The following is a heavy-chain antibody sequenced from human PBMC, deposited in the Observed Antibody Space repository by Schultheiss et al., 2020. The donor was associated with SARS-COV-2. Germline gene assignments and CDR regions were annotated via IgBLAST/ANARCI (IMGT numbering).Heavy chain of an antibody. D-gene: IGHD3-3*01. J-gene: IGHJ4*02. Sequence: SETLSLTCTVSGGSISSSSYYWGWIRQPPGKGLEWIGSIYYSGSTYYNPSLKSRVTISVDTSKNQFSLKLSSVTAADTAVYYCARLEQLLEWFFFDYWGQGTLVTVSS. CDR2: IYYSGST. CDR1: GGSISSSSYY. CDR3: ARLEQLLEWFFFDY. V-gene: IGHV4-39*07.